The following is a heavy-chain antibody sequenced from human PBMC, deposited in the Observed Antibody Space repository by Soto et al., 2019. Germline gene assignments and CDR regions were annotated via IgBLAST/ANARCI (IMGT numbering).Heavy chain of an antibody. D-gene: IGHD2-15*01. CDR1: GGTFSTSS. J-gene: IGHJ4*02. CDR3: ARDVVRSTGGDS. V-gene: IGHV1-69*01. Sequence: QVQLVQSGAEVKEPGTXVKVSCKASGGTFSTSSFVWVRQGPGQGLEWMGGIIPIFSKTNVAQKFQGRITFTADESTRTAYMELSSLRSEDTAIYYCARDVVRSTGGDSWGQGTLVTVSS. CDR2: IIPIFSKT.